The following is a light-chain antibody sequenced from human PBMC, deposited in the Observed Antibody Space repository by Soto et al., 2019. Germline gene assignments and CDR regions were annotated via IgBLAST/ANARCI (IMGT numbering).Light chain of an antibody. CDR1: QSVSSY. CDR3: QQRSNLPLT. V-gene: IGKV3-11*01. Sequence: EIVLTQSPATPSLSPGERATLSCRASQSVSSYLAWYQQKPGQAPRLLIYDASNRATGIPARFSGSGSGTDFTLTISSLEPEDFAVYYCQQRSNLPLTFGGGTRVDI. J-gene: IGKJ4*01. CDR2: DAS.